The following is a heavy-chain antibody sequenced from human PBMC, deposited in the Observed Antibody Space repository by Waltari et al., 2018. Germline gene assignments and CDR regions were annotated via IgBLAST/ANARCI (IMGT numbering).Heavy chain of an antibody. V-gene: IGHV4-59*01. D-gene: IGHD3-3*01. CDR1: GGSISSYY. J-gene: IGHJ4*02. CDR3: AGFLEWLNFDY. CDR2: IYYRGSP. Sequence: QVQLQESGPGLVKPSETLSLTCTVSGGSISSYYWSWIRQPPGKGLEWIGYIYYRGSPNYTPSLKSRVTISVDTSKNQFSLKLSSVTAADTAVYYCAGFLEWLNFDYWGQGTLVTVSS.